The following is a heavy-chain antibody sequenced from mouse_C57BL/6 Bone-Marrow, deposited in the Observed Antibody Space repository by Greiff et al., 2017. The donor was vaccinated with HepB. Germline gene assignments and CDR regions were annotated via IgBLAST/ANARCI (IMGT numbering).Heavy chain of an antibody. D-gene: IGHD2-4*01. CDR3: ARRGIYYDYFYAMDY. CDR2: IYPGDGDT. CDR1: GYAFSSSW. J-gene: IGHJ4*01. V-gene: IGHV1-82*01. Sequence: QVQLQQSGPELVKPGASVKISCKASGYAFSSSWMNWVKQRPGKGLEWIGRIYPGDGDTNYNGKFKGKATLTADKSSSTAYMQLSSLTSEDSAGYFCARRGIYYDYFYAMDYWGQGTSVTVSS.